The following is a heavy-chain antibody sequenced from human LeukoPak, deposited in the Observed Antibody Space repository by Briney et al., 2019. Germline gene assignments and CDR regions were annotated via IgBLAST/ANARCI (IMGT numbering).Heavy chain of an antibody. CDR3: ARRGGNGYYYGSGSYYFDY. V-gene: IGHV4-39*01. Sequence: PSETLSLTCTVSGGSISSSSYYWGWIRQPPGKGLEWIGSIYYSGSTYYNPSLKSRVTISVDTSKNQFSLKVSSVTAADTAVYYCARRGGNGYYYGSGSYYFDYWGQGTLVTVSS. CDR2: IYYSGST. J-gene: IGHJ4*02. D-gene: IGHD3-10*01. CDR1: GGSISSSSYY.